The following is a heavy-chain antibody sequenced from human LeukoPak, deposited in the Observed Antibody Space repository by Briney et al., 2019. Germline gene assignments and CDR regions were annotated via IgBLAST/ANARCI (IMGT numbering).Heavy chain of an antibody. V-gene: IGHV3-9*01. CDR3: AKDISPRDYSNVPFDY. J-gene: IGHJ4*02. CDR1: GFTFDDYA. CDR2: ISWNSGSI. D-gene: IGHD4-11*01. Sequence: PGRSLRLSCAASGFTFDDYAMHWVRQAPGKGLEWVSGISWNSGSIGYADSVKGRFTISRDNAKNSLYLQMNSLRAEDTALYYCAKDISPRDYSNVPFDYWGQGTLVTVSS.